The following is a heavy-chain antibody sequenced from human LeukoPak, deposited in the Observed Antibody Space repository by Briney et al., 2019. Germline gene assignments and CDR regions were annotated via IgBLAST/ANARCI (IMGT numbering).Heavy chain of an antibody. CDR1: EFTFSSYS. Sequence: GGSLRLSCAASEFTFSSYSMTWVRQAPGKGLEWVAVISYDGSNKYYADSVKGRFTISRDNSKNTLYLQMNSLRAEDTAVYYCARDSYSSSWYPYYYYYYMDVWGKGTTVTVSS. V-gene: IGHV3-30*03. D-gene: IGHD6-13*01. J-gene: IGHJ6*03. CDR2: ISYDGSNK. CDR3: ARDSYSSSWYPYYYYYYMDV.